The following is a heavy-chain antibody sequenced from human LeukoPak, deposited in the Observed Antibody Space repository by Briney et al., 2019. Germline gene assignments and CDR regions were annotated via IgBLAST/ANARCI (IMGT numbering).Heavy chain of an antibody. CDR1: GFTFSSYA. CDR3: AKVEGGSRVY. D-gene: IGHD3-10*01. J-gene: IGHJ4*02. CDR2: ISGSGGST. V-gene: IGHV3-23*01. Sequence: GALRLSCAASGFTFSSYAMRWVRQAPGKGLEWVSAISGSGGSTYYADSVKGRFTIPRDNSKNTPYLQMNSLRAEDTAVYYCAKVEGGSRVYWGQGTLVTVSS.